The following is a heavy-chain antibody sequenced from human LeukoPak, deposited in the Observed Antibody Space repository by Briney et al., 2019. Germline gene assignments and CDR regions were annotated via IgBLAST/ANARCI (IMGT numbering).Heavy chain of an antibody. Sequence: GESLKISCKGSVYSFTCYWIGWVRPIPGKGLDGMGIIYPGDSDTRYSQSFQGRVTIPADKPISPAYLPSSGLKASDTAMYYCARSISRWAFFGSGSYVMDYWGQGTLVTVSS. CDR2: IYPGDSDT. V-gene: IGHV5-51*01. J-gene: IGHJ4*02. CDR3: ARSISRWAFFGSGSYVMDY. CDR1: VYSFTCYW. D-gene: IGHD3-10*01.